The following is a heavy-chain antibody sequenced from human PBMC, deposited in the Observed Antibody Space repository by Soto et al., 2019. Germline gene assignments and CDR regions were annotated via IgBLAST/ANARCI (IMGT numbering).Heavy chain of an antibody. Sequence: SETLSLTCAVSGGSISSGGYSWSWIRQPPGKGLEWIGYIYQSGSTYYNPSLKSRVTISVDRSKNQFSLKLSSVTAADTAVYYCARGLRLGELSFNWFDPWGQGTLVTVSS. CDR1: GGSISSGGYS. CDR2: IYQSGST. CDR3: ARGLRLGELSFNWFDP. J-gene: IGHJ5*02. V-gene: IGHV4-30-2*01. D-gene: IGHD3-16*02.